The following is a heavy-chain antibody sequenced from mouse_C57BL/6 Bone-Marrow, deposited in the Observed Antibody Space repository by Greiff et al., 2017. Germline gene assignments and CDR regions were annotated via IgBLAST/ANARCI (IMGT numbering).Heavy chain of an antibody. Sequence: EVQLQQSGPVLVKPGASVKMSCKASGYTFTDYYMNWVKQSHGKSLEWIGVINPYNGGTSYNQKFKGKATLTVDKSSSTAYMELNSLTSEDSAVYYCARDYYYGSSRWYFDVWGTGTTVTVSS. CDR3: ARDYYYGSSRWYFDV. CDR1: GYTFTDYY. V-gene: IGHV1-19*01. D-gene: IGHD1-1*01. CDR2: INPYNGGT. J-gene: IGHJ1*03.